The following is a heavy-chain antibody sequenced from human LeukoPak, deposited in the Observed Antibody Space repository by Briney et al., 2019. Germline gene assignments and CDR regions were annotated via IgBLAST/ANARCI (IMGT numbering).Heavy chain of an antibody. V-gene: IGHV4-61*01. Sequence: SETLSLTCTVSGGSVSSGSYYWSWIRQPPGKGLEWIGYIYYSGSTNYNPSLKSRVTISVDTSKSQFSLKLSSVTAADTAVYYCARYRSGNYSETDYWGQGTLVTVSS. CDR3: ARYRSGNYSETDY. D-gene: IGHD1-26*01. J-gene: IGHJ4*02. CDR1: GGSVSSGSYY. CDR2: IYYSGST.